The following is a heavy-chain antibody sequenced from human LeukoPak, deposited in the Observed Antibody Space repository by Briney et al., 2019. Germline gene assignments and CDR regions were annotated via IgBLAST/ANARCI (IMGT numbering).Heavy chain of an antibody. CDR1: GFTFDDYG. D-gene: IGHD6-6*01. Sequence: GGSLRLSCAASGFTFDDYGMSWVRQAPGKGLEWASSISSSSSYIYYADSVKGRFTISRDNDKNSLYLQMNSLRAEDTAVYYCARGGQLAAFDYWGQGTLVTVSS. CDR3: ARGGQLAAFDY. V-gene: IGHV3-21*01. CDR2: ISSSSSYI. J-gene: IGHJ4*02.